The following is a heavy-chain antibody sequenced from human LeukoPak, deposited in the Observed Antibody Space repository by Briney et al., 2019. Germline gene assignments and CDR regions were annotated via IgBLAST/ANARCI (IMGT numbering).Heavy chain of an antibody. CDR1: GGSFSGYY. Sequence: SETLSLTCTVYGGSFSGYYWGWIRQPPGKGLEWIGEINHSGRTNYNPSLKSRVTISVDTSKNQFSLKLSSVTAADTAVYYCASRRWLPYYFDYWGQGTLVTVSS. D-gene: IGHD5-24*01. CDR3: ASRRWLPYYFDY. J-gene: IGHJ4*02. CDR2: INHSGRT. V-gene: IGHV4-34*01.